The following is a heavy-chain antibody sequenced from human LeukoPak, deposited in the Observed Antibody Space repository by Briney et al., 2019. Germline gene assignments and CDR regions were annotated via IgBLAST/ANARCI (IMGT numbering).Heavy chain of an antibody. CDR1: GGSISSSNYY. Sequence: SETQSLTCTVSGGSISSSNYYWSWIRQPPGKGLVWIGSISYSGSAYYNPSLKSRVTISVDTSKNQFSLKLSSVTAADTAVYYCARDAVIPSGSYYYWGQGTLVTVSS. D-gene: IGHD1-26*01. CDR3: ARDAVIPSGSYYY. V-gene: IGHV4-39*07. CDR2: ISYSGSA. J-gene: IGHJ4*02.